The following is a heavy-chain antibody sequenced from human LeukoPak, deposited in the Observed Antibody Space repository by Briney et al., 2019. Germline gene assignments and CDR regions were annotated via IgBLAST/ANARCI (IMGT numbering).Heavy chain of an antibody. CDR3: ANSQSGTIAVAGSFDY. Sequence: GGSLRLSCAASGFTFTSYGVHGVRQAPGKGLEWVAFIRYDGSNKYYADSVKGRFTISRDNSKNTLYLQMNSLRAEDTAVYYCANSQSGTIAVAGSFDYWGQASLATVSS. CDR2: IRYDGSNK. J-gene: IGHJ4*02. V-gene: IGHV3-30*02. D-gene: IGHD6-19*01. CDR1: GFTFTSYG.